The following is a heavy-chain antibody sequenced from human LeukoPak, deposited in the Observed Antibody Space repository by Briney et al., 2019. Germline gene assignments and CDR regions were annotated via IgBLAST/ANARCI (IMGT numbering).Heavy chain of an antibody. J-gene: IGHJ3*01. CDR1: GFTFSSYA. CDR2: ISGSGDST. D-gene: IGHD1-26*01. V-gene: IGHV3-23*01. Sequence: PGGSLRLSCAASGFTFSSYAMSWVRQAPGKGLEWVSVISGSGDSTYYADSVKGRFTISRDNSKNTLYLQTNGLRADDTAVYYCAKGLRGYYHDAFDVWGQGTMVTVFS. CDR3: AKGLRGYYHDAFDV.